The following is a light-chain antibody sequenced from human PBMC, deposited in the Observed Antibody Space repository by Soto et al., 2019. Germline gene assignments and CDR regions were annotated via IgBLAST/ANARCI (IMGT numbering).Light chain of an antibody. CDR1: SSDVGVYDY. CDR3: TSFTTTRTFV. CDR2: EVT. Sequence: QSALTQPASVSGSPGQSITISCTGTSSDVGVYDYVSWYQQRPGKAPKLLIYEVTNRPSGVSNRFAGSKSGKTASLTISGLQAEDEAEYYCTSFTTTRTFVFGTGTKLTVL. V-gene: IGLV2-14*01. J-gene: IGLJ1*01.